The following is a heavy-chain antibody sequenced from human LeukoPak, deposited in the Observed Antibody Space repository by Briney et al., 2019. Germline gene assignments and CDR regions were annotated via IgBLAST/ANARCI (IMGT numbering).Heavy chain of an antibody. CDR3: LNGHYGNY. CDR2: INGDGSEK. CDR1: GFSFSNLW. J-gene: IGHJ4*01. D-gene: IGHD4-17*01. V-gene: IGHV3-7*01. Sequence: PGGSLRLSCAASGFSFSNLWMNWVRQAPGKGLEWVANINGDGSEKYYVDSVKGRFTISRDNAKNSLYLQMDSLRVDDTAVYYCLNGHYGNYRSHGTLVVVTS.